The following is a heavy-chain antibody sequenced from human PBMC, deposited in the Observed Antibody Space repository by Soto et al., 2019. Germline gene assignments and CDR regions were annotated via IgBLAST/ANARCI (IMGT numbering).Heavy chain of an antibody. J-gene: IGHJ6*02. V-gene: IGHV1-69*12. D-gene: IGHD2-2*01. Sequence: QVQLVQSGAEVKKPGSSVKVSCKASGGTFSSYAISWVRQAPGQGLEWMGGIIPIFGTANYAQKFQGRVPIPADESTSTASMELSSLRSEDTAVYYCARPVPAAGYYYGMDVWGQGTTVTVSS. CDR2: IIPIFGTA. CDR3: ARPVPAAGYYYGMDV. CDR1: GGTFSSYA.